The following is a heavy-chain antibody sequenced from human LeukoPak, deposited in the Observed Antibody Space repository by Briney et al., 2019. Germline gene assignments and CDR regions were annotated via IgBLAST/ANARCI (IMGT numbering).Heavy chain of an antibody. CDR1: GFTVSSNY. J-gene: IGHJ4*02. CDR2: IYSGGST. D-gene: IGHD6-19*01. CDR3: ARDPVAVAGTADDY. Sequence: PGGSLRLSCAASGFTVSSNYMSWVRQAPGKGLEWVSVIYSGGSTYYADSVKGRFTISRDNSKNTLYLQMNSLRAEDTAVYYCARDPVAVAGTADDYWGQGTLVTVSS. V-gene: IGHV3-53*01.